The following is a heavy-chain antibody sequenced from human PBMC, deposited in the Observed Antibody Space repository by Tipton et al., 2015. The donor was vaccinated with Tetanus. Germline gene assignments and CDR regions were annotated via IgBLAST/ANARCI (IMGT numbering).Heavy chain of an antibody. Sequence: QLVQSGTEVKKPGASVKVSCKASGFPFSSYTIHWLRRAPGQRLEWLGWINGANVHTKYSPSLQGRVTFTTDTSADVAYMELSSLRSEDSALYFCARTLAYRSNTVCYHLRRYEFWGRGTLVTVSS. D-gene: IGHD2/OR15-2a*01. CDR1: GFPFSSYT. CDR3: ARTLAYRSNTVCYHLRRYEF. V-gene: IGHV1-3*01. J-gene: IGHJ1*01. CDR2: INGANVHT.